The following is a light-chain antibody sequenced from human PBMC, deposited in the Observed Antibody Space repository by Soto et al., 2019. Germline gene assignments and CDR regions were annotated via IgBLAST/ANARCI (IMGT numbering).Light chain of an antibody. V-gene: IGKV1-33*01. CDR1: QDISTY. J-gene: IGKJ5*01. Sequence: DIQMTQSPSSLSSSVGDRVTITCRASQDISTYLNWYQQKPGKAPKLLIYDASNLETGVPSRFSGSGSGTDFTFTISSLQPEDIATYYCQHFEDFPRAIIFGQGTRLEIK. CDR3: QHFEDFPRAII. CDR2: DAS.